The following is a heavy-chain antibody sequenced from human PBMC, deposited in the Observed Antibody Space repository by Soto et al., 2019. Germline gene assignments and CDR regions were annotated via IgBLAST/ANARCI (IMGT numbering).Heavy chain of an antibody. Sequence: PSETLSLTCIVSGGSIRNYYWRWIRQPPGKGLEWIGYIYYRGSTNYNPSLTSRVAISVDTSKNQFSLKLSPVTAADTAVYYCARHRYSYGVYYFDYWGQGTLVTVSS. V-gene: IGHV4-59*08. CDR2: IYYRGST. J-gene: IGHJ4*02. CDR1: GGSIRNYY. D-gene: IGHD5-18*01. CDR3: ARHRYSYGVYYFDY.